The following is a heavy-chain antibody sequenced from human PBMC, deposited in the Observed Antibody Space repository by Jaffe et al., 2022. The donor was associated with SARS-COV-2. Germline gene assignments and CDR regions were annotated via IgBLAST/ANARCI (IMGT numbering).Heavy chain of an antibody. V-gene: IGHV3-33*01. CDR3: AREGKMAGNFYYGMDV. J-gene: IGHJ6*02. CDR1: AFTFRSYG. CDR2: IWYDGSNK. Sequence: QVQVVESGGGVVQPGRSLRLSCVASAFTFRSYGMHWVRQAPGKGLEWVAVIWYDGSNKDYAGSVKGRFTISRDNSNNTLYLQMNSLRAEDTAVYYCAREGKMAGNFYYGMDVWGQGTTVTVSS. D-gene: IGHD3-10*01.